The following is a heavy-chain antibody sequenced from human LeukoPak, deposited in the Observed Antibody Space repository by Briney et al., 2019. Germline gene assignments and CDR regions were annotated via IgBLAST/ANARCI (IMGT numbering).Heavy chain of an antibody. J-gene: IGHJ1*01. CDR2: ISYDGSNK. Sequence: PGGSLRLSCAASGFTFSSYAVHWVRQAPGKGLEWVAVISYDGSNKYYADSVKGRFTISRDNSKNTLYLQMNSLRAEDTAVYYCAKEGSTAVAGYADYFQHWGQGTLVTVSS. D-gene: IGHD6-19*01. V-gene: IGHV3-30-3*01. CDR1: GFTFSSYA. CDR3: AKEGSTAVAGYADYFQH.